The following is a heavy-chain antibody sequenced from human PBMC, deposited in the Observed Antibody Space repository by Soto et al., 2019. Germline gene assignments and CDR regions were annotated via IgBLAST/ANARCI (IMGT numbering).Heavy chain of an antibody. CDR3: AKDLYYYDSSGYYFHYYGMDV. V-gene: IGHV3-30*18. CDR2: ISYDGSNK. D-gene: IGHD3-22*01. J-gene: IGHJ6*02. Sequence: GGSLRLSCAASGFTFSSYGMHWVRQAPGKGLEWVAVISYDGSNKYYADSVKGRFTVSRDNSKNTLYLQMNSLRAEDTAVYYCAKDLYYYDSSGYYFHYYGMDVWGQGTTVTVSS. CDR1: GFTFSSYG.